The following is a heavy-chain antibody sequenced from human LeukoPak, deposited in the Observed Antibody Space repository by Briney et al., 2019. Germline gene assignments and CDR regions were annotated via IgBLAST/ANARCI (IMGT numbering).Heavy chain of an antibody. Sequence: ASVKVSCKASGYTFTSYGISWVRQAPGQGLEWMGWISAYNGNTNYAQKLQGRVTMTTDTSTSTAYMELGSLRSDDTAVYYCARLSDIVVVVAATDAFVIWGQGTMVTVSS. V-gene: IGHV1-18*01. J-gene: IGHJ3*02. CDR1: GYTFTSYG. CDR2: ISAYNGNT. D-gene: IGHD2-15*01. CDR3: ARLSDIVVVVAATDAFVI.